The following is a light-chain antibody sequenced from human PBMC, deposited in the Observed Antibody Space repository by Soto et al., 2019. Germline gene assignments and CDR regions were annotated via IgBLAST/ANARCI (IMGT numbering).Light chain of an antibody. CDR1: SSDVGSYNL. CDR3: CSYAGSRTYV. Sequence: QSVLTQPASVSGSPGQSITISCTGTSSDVGSYNLVSWYQQHPGKAPKLMIYEGGKRPSGVSNRFSGSKSGNTASLTISGLQAEYEADYYCCSYAGSRTYVFGTGTEVTVL. J-gene: IGLJ1*01. CDR2: EGG. V-gene: IGLV2-23*01.